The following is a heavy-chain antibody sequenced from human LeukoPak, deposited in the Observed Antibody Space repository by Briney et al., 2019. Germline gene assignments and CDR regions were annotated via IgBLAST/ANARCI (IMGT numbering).Heavy chain of an antibody. D-gene: IGHD6-19*01. J-gene: IGHJ4*02. Sequence: GGSLRLSCAASGFTFSSYSMNWVRQAPGKGLEWVSSISSSSSYIYYADSGKGRFTISRDNAKNALYLEMNSLRAEDTAVYYCARVSTAVAGDFDYWGQGPLVPVSS. CDR3: ARVSTAVAGDFDY. CDR1: GFTFSSYS. CDR2: ISSSSSYI. V-gene: IGHV3-21*01.